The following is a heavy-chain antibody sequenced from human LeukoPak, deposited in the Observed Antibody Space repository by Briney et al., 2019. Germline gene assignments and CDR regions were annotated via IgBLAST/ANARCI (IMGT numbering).Heavy chain of an antibody. CDR3: ARALEGTTGRFDY. V-gene: IGHV4-61*02. Sequence: PSETLSLTCTVSGGSISSGSYFWSWIRQPAGKGLEWIGRIYTSGSTNYNPSLKSRVTISIDTSKNQFSLKLSSLIAADTAVYYCARALEGTTGRFDYWGQGTLVTVSS. CDR2: IYTSGST. D-gene: IGHD1-7*01. J-gene: IGHJ4*02. CDR1: GGSISSGSYF.